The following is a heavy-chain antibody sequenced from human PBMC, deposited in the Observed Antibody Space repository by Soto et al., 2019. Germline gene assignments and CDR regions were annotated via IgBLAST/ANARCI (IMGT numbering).Heavy chain of an antibody. CDR2: ISGGGGTT. CDR3: AKDLAGAGTISRDFQD. Sequence: EVQLLESGGGLVQPEGSLRLSCAASGFTFSTYAMSWVRQAPGKGLEWVSGISGGGGTTYYADSVKGRFTISRDNSKNTVDLQVNSLRAEDTAVYYCAKDLAGAGTISRDFQDWGQGTLVTVSS. CDR1: GFTFSTYA. D-gene: IGHD6-13*01. V-gene: IGHV3-23*01. J-gene: IGHJ1*01.